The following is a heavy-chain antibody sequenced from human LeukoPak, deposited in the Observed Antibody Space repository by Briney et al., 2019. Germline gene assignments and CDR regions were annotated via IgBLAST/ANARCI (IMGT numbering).Heavy chain of an antibody. V-gene: IGHV3-15*01. CDR1: GFTFSNAW. J-gene: IGHJ6*02. D-gene: IGHD6-19*01. CDR3: TWGSGWYSGMDV. Sequence: GGSLRLSCAASGFTFSNAWMSWVRQAPGKGLGWVGRIKSKTDGGTTDYAAPVKGRFTISRDDSKNTLYLQMNSLKTEDTAVYYCTWGSGWYSGMDVWGQGTTVTVSS. CDR2: IKSKTDGGTT.